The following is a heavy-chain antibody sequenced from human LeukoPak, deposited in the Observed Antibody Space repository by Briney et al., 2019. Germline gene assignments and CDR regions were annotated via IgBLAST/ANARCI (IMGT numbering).Heavy chain of an antibody. D-gene: IGHD6-13*01. Sequence: GGSLRLSCAASGFTFSSYAMSWVRQAPGKGLEWVSSIDFTSRYIYNADPVKGRFTTSRDNAKNSLDLQMNSLKVEDTAVYYCATPAAGPGAEYSLYWGQGTLVIVSS. CDR3: ATPAAGPGAEYSLY. J-gene: IGHJ1*01. CDR2: IDFTSRYI. CDR1: GFTFSSYA. V-gene: IGHV3-21*01.